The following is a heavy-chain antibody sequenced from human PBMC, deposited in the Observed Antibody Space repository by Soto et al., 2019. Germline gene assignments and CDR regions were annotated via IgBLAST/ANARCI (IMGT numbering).Heavy chain of an antibody. CDR2: IIPIFGTA. Sequence: ASVKVSCKASGGTFSSYAISWVRQTPGQGLEWMGGIIPIFGTANYAQKFQGRVTITADESTSTAYMELSSLRSEDTAVYYCARDTRGYSYGYGDYYYGMDVWGQGTTVTVSS. D-gene: IGHD5-18*01. J-gene: IGHJ6*02. V-gene: IGHV1-69*13. CDR3: ARDTRGYSYGYGDYYYGMDV. CDR1: GGTFSSYA.